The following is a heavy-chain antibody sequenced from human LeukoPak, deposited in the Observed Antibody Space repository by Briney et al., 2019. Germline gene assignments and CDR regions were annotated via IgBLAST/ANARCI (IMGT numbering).Heavy chain of an antibody. Sequence: PGGSLRLSCAASGFTFSIYSMNWVRQAPGKGLEWVSSISSSSSYIYYADSVKGRFTISRDNAKNSLYLQMNSLRAEDTAVYYCARAADRYSSGKRDWFDPWGQGTLVTVSS. CDR3: ARAADRYSSGKRDWFDP. V-gene: IGHV3-21*01. CDR2: ISSSSSYI. CDR1: GFTFSIYS. D-gene: IGHD6-19*01. J-gene: IGHJ5*02.